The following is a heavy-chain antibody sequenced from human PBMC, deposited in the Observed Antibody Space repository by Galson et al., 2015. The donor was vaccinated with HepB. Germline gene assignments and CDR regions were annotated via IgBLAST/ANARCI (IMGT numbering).Heavy chain of an antibody. CDR3: ARARLRFLASGWTYYFDY. D-gene: IGHD3-3*01. Sequence: SETLSLTCAVYGGSFSGYYWSWIRQPPGKGLEWIGEINHSGSTNYNPSLKSRVTISVDTSKNQFSLKLSSVTAADTAVYYCARARLRFLASGWTYYFDYWGQGTLVTVSS. CDR2: INHSGST. CDR1: GGSFSGYY. J-gene: IGHJ4*02. V-gene: IGHV4-34*01.